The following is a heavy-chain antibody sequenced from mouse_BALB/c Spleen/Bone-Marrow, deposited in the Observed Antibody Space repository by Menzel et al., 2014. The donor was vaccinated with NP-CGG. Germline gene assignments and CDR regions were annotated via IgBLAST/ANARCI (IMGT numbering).Heavy chain of an antibody. V-gene: IGHV1-7*01. Sequence: VQLQQSGAELAKPGASVKMSCKASGYTFTSYWMHWVKQRPGQGLEWIGYINPSTGYTEYNQKFKDKATLTADKSSSTAYMQLSSLTSEDSAVYYCARAGGLWSSWFAYWGQGTLVTVSA. CDR2: INPSTGYT. CDR3: ARAGGLWSSWFAY. D-gene: IGHD1-1*02. J-gene: IGHJ3*01. CDR1: GYTFTSYW.